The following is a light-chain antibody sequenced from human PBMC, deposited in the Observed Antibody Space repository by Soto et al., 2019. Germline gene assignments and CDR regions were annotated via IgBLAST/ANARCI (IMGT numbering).Light chain of an antibody. CDR1: QSLDNC. Sequence: IQMTQSPSTLSGSVGDRVTITFRASQSLDNCLAWFQQKPGKVPKRLIYGASSLQSGVPSRFSGTGSGTEFTLTISSLQPEDFATYYCLQHNSYPPTFGQRTRPEN. J-gene: IGKJ5*01. CDR2: GAS. V-gene: IGKV1-17*03. CDR3: LQHNSYPPT.